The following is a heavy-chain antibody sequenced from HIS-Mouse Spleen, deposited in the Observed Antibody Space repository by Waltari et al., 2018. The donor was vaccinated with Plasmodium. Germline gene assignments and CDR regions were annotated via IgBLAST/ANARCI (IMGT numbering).Heavy chain of an antibody. CDR3: ARDPPLSITGDLDAFDI. Sequence: EAKLVESGGGLVKPGGSLRLSCAASVFTFSSYTLHCARQAPGKGLEWVSSISSSSSYIYYADSVKGRFTISRDNAKNSLYLQMNSLRAEDTAVYYCARDPPLSITGDLDAFDIWGQGTMVTVSS. CDR1: VFTFSSYT. CDR2: ISSSSSYI. V-gene: IGHV3-21*01. D-gene: IGHD7-27*01. J-gene: IGHJ3*02.